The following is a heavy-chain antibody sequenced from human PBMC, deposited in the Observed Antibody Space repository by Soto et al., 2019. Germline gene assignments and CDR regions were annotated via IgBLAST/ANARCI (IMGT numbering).Heavy chain of an antibody. CDR1: GGSISSYY. Sequence: SETLSLTCTVSGGSISSYYWSWIRQPPGKGLEWIGYIYYSGSTYYNPSLKSRVTISVDTSKNQFSLKLSSVTAADTAVYYCATTVPPYDYWGQGTLVTVSS. D-gene: IGHD4-17*01. J-gene: IGHJ4*02. CDR3: ATTVPPYDY. V-gene: IGHV4-59*04. CDR2: IYYSGST.